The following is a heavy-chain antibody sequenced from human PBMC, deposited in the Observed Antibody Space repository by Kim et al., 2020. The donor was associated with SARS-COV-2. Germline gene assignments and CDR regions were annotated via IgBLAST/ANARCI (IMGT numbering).Heavy chain of an antibody. V-gene: IGHV3-11*06. D-gene: IGHD3-9*01. CDR3: ARAANDYDMLTGYLYYGMDV. Sequence: GRFTISGDNAKNSLYLQMNSLRAEDTAVYYCARAANDYDMLTGYLYYGMDVWGQGTTVTVSS. J-gene: IGHJ6*02.